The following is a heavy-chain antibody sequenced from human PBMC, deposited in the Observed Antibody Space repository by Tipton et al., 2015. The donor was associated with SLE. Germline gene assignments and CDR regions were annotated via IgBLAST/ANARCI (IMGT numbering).Heavy chain of an antibody. Sequence: TLSLTCTVSGGSITSRYWSWIRQPQGKGLEWIVSVYFTGSTYNNPSLKSRVSVSVDTSKTQFSLKLSSVTAADTAVYYCARQRLQPGGDYFDYWGQGTLVTVSS. CDR3: ARQRLQPGGDYFDY. D-gene: IGHD4-11*01. V-gene: IGHV4-59*08. CDR1: GGSITSRY. CDR2: VYFTGST. J-gene: IGHJ4*02.